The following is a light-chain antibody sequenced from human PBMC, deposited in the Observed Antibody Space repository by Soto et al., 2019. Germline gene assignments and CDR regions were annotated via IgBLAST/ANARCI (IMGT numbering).Light chain of an antibody. V-gene: IGKV3-11*01. Sequence: IVLTQSPATLSLSPGERATLSCRASQSVSSYLAWYQQKPGQAPRLLIYDASNRATSIPARFSGSGSGTDFTLTISSLEPEDFAVYYCQHRSNWPLTFGGGTKVEIK. CDR1: QSVSSY. CDR3: QHRSNWPLT. J-gene: IGKJ4*01. CDR2: DAS.